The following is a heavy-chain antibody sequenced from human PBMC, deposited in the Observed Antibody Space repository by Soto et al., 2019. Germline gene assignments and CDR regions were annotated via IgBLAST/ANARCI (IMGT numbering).Heavy chain of an antibody. CDR1: GFSFKDYY. J-gene: IGHJ2*01. CDR3: ARDKYTNYVNYFDL. D-gene: IGHD3-16*01. CDR2: ITSSGGTT. V-gene: IGHV3-11*01. Sequence: PGGSLRLSCAASGFSFKDYYMTWMRQTPGKGLEWISTITSSGGTTYYAASVKGRVTISRDNANNSLYLQMSGLRAEDTALYYCARDKYTNYVNYFDLWGRGTLVTSPQ.